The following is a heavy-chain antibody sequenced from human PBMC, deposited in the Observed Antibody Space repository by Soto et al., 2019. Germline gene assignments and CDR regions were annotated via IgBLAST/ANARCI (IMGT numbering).Heavy chain of an antibody. CDR3: ARKALYSYGMDV. V-gene: IGHV3-33*01. CDR2: IWYDGSNK. Sequence: QVQLVESGGGVVQPGRSLRLSCAASGFIFSSYGMYWVRQAPGKGLEWVAIIWYDGSNKNYADSVKGRFTISRDNSKNTLYLQMNSLRAEDTAVYYCARKALYSYGMDVWGQGTTVPVSS. J-gene: IGHJ6*02. CDR1: GFIFSSYG.